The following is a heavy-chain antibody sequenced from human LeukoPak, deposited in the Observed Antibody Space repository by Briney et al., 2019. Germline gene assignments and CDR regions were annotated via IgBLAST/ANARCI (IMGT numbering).Heavy chain of an antibody. V-gene: IGHV3-21*01. D-gene: IGHD3-16*01. Sequence: GGSLRLSCAASRFTFSTYSMNWVRQAPGKGLEWVSSISSDSNYIYYADSLKGRFTISRDNAKNSLYLQMISLRAEDTAVYYCARSPGGKNYFDYWGQGTLVTVSS. J-gene: IGHJ4*02. CDR3: ARSPGGKNYFDY. CDR2: ISSDSNYI. CDR1: RFTFSTYS.